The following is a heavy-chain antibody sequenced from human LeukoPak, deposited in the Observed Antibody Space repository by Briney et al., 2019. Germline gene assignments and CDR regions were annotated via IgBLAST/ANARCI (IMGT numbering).Heavy chain of an antibody. CDR1: GGSISSYY. CDR2: IYYSGST. V-gene: IGHV4-59*08. Sequence: PSETLSLTCTVSGGSISSYYWSWIRQPPGKGLEWIGYIYYSGSTNYNPSLKSRVTISVDTSKNQFSLKLSSVTAADTAVYYCARSYSYYYGSGSYYNVRAFDIWGQGTMVTVSS. D-gene: IGHD3-10*01. J-gene: IGHJ3*02. CDR3: ARSYSYYYGSGSYYNVRAFDI.